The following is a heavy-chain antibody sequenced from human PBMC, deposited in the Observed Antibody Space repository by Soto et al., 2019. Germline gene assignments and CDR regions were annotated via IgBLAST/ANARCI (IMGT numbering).Heavy chain of an antibody. J-gene: IGHJ6*02. CDR3: ARKSPYDYVWGRGMDV. CDR2: IIPIFGTA. D-gene: IGHD3-16*01. CDR1: GGTFSSYA. V-gene: IGHV1-69*13. Sequence: SVKVSCKASGGTFSSYAISWVRQAPGQGLEWMGGIIPIFGTANYAQKFQGRVTITADESTSTAYMELSSLRSEDTAVYYCARKSPYDYVWGRGMDVWGQGTTVTVSS.